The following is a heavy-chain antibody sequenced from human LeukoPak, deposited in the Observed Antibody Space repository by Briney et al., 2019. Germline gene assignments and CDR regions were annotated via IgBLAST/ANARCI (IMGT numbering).Heavy chain of an antibody. CDR2: IYYSGST. V-gene: IGHV4-59*01. CDR1: GGSISSYY. D-gene: IGHD3-9*01. J-gene: IGHJ5*02. CDR3: ARGGDDWLLDRGRFDP. Sequence: SETPSLTCTVSGGSISSYYWSWIRQPPGKGLEWIGYIYYSGSTNYNPSLKSRVTISVDTSKNQFSLKLSSVTAADTAVYYCARGGDDWLLDRGRFDPWGQGTLVTVSS.